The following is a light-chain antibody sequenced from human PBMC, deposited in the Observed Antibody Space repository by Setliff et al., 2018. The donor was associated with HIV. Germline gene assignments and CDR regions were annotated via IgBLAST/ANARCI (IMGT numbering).Light chain of an antibody. V-gene: IGLV2-14*02. CDR2: DVT. CDR3: SSYTSSSTLI. CDR1: RSDIWTYDL. Sequence: QSALTQPASVSGSPGQSSTISCTGTRSDIWTYDLVSWYRQYPGKAPKLIIYDVTSRPSGVSNRFSGSKSGNTASLTVSGLQAEDEAYYYCSSYTSSSTLIFGTGTKVTVL. J-gene: IGLJ1*01.